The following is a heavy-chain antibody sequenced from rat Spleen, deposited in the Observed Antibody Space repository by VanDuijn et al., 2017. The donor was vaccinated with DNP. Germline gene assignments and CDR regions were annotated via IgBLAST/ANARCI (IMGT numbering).Heavy chain of an antibody. J-gene: IGHJ4*01. V-gene: IGHV5-7*01. D-gene: IGHD1-4*01. CDR1: RFTISDYG. Sequence: EVKLVESGGGLVQPGRSLKLSCEVSRFTISDYGMAWVRQAPQKGLEWVATISTSGSRTYYADSVKGRFTISRDKAKSSLYRQMNSLKSEDTATYYCARTNYPSTAYAMDAWGQGTSVTVSS. CDR2: ISTSGSRT. CDR3: ARTNYPSTAYAMDA.